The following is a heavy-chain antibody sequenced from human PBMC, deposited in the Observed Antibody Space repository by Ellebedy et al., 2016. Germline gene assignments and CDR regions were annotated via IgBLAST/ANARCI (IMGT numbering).Heavy chain of an antibody. CDR2: IKQDGSGE. CDR1: GFTFSSYW. V-gene: IGHV3-7*01. CDR3: ARSKGPQDY. D-gene: IGHD1-14*01. J-gene: IGHJ4*02. Sequence: GGSLRLXCAASGFTFSSYWMSWVRQAPGKGLEWVANIKQDGSGEYYVDSVKGRFTISRDNAKNSLYLQMNSLRAEDTAVYYCARSKGPQDYWGQGTLVTVSS.